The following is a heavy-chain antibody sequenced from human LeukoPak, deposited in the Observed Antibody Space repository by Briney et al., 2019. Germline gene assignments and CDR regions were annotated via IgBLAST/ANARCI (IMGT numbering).Heavy chain of an antibody. Sequence: GESLKISCKGSGYSFTSYWIGWVRQMPGKGLEWMGMIYPGDSDTRYSPSFQGQVTISADKSTSTAYLQWSSQKASDTAMYYCARSMVRGVSNFDYWGQGTQVTVSS. CDR2: IYPGDSDT. D-gene: IGHD3-10*01. CDR3: ARSMVRGVSNFDY. V-gene: IGHV5-51*01. J-gene: IGHJ4*02. CDR1: GYSFTSYW.